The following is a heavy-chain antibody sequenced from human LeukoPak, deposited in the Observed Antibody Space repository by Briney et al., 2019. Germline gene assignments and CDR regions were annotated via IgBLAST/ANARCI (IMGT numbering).Heavy chain of an antibody. V-gene: IGHV1-18*01. D-gene: IGHD3-9*01. CDR1: GYTFTSYG. CDR3: ARTTYYDILTGYPDLY. J-gene: IGHJ4*02. Sequence: ASVKVSCKASGYTFTSYGISWVRQAPGQGLEWMGWISAYNGNTNCAQKLQGRVTMTTDTSTSTAYMELRSLRSDDTAVYYCARTTYYDILTGYPDLYWGQGTLVTVSS. CDR2: ISAYNGNT.